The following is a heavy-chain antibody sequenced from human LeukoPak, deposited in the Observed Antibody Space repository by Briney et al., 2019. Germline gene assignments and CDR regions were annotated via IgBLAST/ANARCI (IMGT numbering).Heavy chain of an antibody. J-gene: IGHJ6*03. Sequence: GGSLRLPCVASGFTFRNYGMHWVRQATGKGLEWVSFIWRDGNDKNYGDSVKGRFTISRDNSNNMLYLQMDSLRPEDTGVYYCAKDPGASVPGFYMDVWGKGTTVIVSS. CDR2: IWRDGNDK. D-gene: IGHD2-8*02. CDR3: AKDPGASVPGFYMDV. V-gene: IGHV3-30*02. CDR1: GFTFRNYG.